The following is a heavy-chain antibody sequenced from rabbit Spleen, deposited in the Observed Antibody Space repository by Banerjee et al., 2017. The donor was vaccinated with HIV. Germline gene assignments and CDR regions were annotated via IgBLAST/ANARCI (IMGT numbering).Heavy chain of an antibody. CDR2: INTSTGST. Sequence: QQLVESGGGLVKPGASLTLTCKASGFSFSSIYYMCWVRQAPGKGLGWIGCINTSTGSTWYASWAKGRFTISKTSSTTVTLQMASLTAADTATYFCTRASNSGGGRANLWGPGTLVTVS. V-gene: IGHV1S40*01. CDR3: TRASNSGGGRANL. J-gene: IGHJ4*01. D-gene: IGHD4-1*01. CDR1: GFSFSSIYY.